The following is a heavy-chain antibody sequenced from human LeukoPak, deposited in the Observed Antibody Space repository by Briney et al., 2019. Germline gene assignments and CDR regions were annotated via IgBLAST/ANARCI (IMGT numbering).Heavy chain of an antibody. D-gene: IGHD1-26*01. Sequence: GESLQISCQGSGYIFTSYWIGWVRQMPGKGLEWMGIIYPGDSDTRYSPSFQGQVTISADKSISTAYLQWSSLKASDTAMYYCARRMGATSLDYWGQGTLVTVSS. V-gene: IGHV5-51*01. J-gene: IGHJ4*02. CDR3: ARRMGATSLDY. CDR2: IYPGDSDT. CDR1: GYIFTSYW.